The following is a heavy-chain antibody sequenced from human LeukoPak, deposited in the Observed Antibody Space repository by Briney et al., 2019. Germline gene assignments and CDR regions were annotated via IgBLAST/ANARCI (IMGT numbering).Heavy chain of an antibody. J-gene: IGHJ3*02. CDR2: IKSKTDGGTT. CDR1: GFTFSNAW. CDR3: PTGVVVVPAAMSAFDI. Sequence: GGSLRLSCAASGFTFSNAWMSWVRQAPGKGLEWVRRIKSKTDGGTTDYAAPVKGRFTISRDDSKNTLYLQMNSLKTEDTAVYYCPTGVVVVPAAMSAFDIWGQGTMVTVSS. D-gene: IGHD2-2*01. V-gene: IGHV3-15*01.